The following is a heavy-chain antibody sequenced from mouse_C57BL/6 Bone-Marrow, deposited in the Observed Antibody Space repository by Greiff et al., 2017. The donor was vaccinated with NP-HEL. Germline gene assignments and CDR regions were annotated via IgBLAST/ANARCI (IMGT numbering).Heavy chain of an antibody. Sequence: QVQLQQPGAELVKPGASVKLSCKASGYTFTSYWMHWVKQRPGQGLEWIGMIHPNSGSTNYNEKFKSKATLTVDKSSSTAYMQLSSLTSEDSAVYYCARSLYYEYDYRFAYWGQGTLVTVSA. V-gene: IGHV1-64*01. D-gene: IGHD2-4*01. CDR1: GYTFTSYW. CDR2: IHPNSGST. J-gene: IGHJ3*01. CDR3: ARSLYYEYDYRFAY.